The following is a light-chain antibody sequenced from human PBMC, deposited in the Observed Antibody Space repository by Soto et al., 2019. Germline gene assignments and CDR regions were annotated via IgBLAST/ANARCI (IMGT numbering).Light chain of an antibody. J-gene: IGKJ4*01. CDR1: QSVSSD. Sequence: EVVMTQSPATLSVSPGERATISCRASQSVSSDLAWYQHKPGQAPRLLIYGASSRATGIPVRFSGSGSGTEFTLTTSSLQSEDVAVYYCQHYKNRPLTFGGGTKVEIK. CDR3: QHYKNRPLT. CDR2: GAS. V-gene: IGKV3-15*01.